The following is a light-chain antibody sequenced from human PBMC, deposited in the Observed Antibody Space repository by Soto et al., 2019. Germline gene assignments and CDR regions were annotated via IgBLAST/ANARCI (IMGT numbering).Light chain of an antibody. V-gene: IGKV3-20*01. Sequence: EIVLTQSPGTLSLSPGERATLSCRASQSVSSSYLAWYQQKPGQAPRLLLYDASARATGIPDRFSGSGSGTDFTLTISRLEPGDFAVYYCQQYDNSLYTFGQGTKLEIK. J-gene: IGKJ2*01. CDR1: QSVSSSY. CDR3: QQYDNSLYT. CDR2: DAS.